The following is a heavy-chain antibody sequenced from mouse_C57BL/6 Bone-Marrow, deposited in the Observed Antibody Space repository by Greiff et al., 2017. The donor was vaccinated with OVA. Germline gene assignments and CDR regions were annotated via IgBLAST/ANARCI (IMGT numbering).Heavy chain of an antibody. Sequence: EVQGVESGGGLVKPGGSLKLSCAASGFTFSSYAMSWVRQTPEKRLEWVATISDGGSYTYYPDNVKGRFTISRDNAKNNLYLQMSHLKSEDTAMYYCARVGYYGSLAYWGQGTLVTVSA. J-gene: IGHJ3*01. CDR2: ISDGGSYT. CDR1: GFTFSSYA. CDR3: ARVGYYGSLAY. D-gene: IGHD1-1*01. V-gene: IGHV5-4*01.